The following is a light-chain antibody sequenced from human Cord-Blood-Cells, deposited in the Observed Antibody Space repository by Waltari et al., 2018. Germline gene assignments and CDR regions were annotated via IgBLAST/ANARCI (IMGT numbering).Light chain of an antibody. CDR1: QSLSSSY. CDR3: QQYGSSPRT. J-gene: IGKJ1*01. V-gene: IGKV3-20*01. CDR2: GAS. Sequence: ELVLTQPPGPLSLSPGESATLSCRASQSLSSSYLAWYQQKPGQAPRLLIYGASSRATGIPDRFSGSGSGTDFTLNISRLEPEDFAVYYCQQYGSSPRTFGQGTKVEIK.